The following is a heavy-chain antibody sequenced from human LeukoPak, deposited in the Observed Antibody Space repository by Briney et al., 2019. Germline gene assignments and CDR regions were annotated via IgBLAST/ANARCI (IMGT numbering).Heavy chain of an antibody. CDR3: ARVHDYGDYVHAFDI. CDR1: GGTFSSYA. Sequence: ASVKVSCKASGGTFSSYAISWVRQAPGQGLEWMGRIIPILGIANYAQKFQGRVTITAGKSTSTAYMEVTAVYYCARVHDYGDYVHAFDIWGQGTMVTVSS. D-gene: IGHD4-17*01. V-gene: IGHV1-69*04. J-gene: IGHJ3*02. CDR2: IIPILGIA.